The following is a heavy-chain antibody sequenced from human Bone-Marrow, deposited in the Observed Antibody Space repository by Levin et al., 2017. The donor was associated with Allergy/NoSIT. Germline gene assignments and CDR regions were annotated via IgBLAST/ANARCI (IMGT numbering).Heavy chain of an antibody. D-gene: IGHD2-2*01. CDR2: INTGNGYT. CDR3: TTEGSSYSTSWYGDDAFDI. V-gene: IGHV1-3*04. Sequence: GGSLRLSCKASGYSFSSYGIHWVRQAPGQRLEWMGWINTGNGYTKSSKKFQGRVAITLDTSASTGYMELSSLRSEDTAVYYCTTEGSSYSTSWYGDDAFDIWGQGTLVTVSS. CDR1: GYSFSSYG. J-gene: IGHJ3*02.